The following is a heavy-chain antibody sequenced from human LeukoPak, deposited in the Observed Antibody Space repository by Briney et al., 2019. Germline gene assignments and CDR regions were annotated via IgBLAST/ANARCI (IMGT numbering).Heavy chain of an antibody. J-gene: IGHJ4*02. CDR2: IYTSGST. V-gene: IGHV4-4*07. D-gene: IGHD1-26*01. Sequence: SETLSLTCTVSGGSISSYYWSWIRQPAGKGLEWIGRIYTSGSTNYNPSLKSRVTIAIDTSKSQFSLKLTSVTAADTAVYYCARQSFAPFQVGPETPIESWGQGTLVTVSS. CDR1: GGSISSYY. CDR3: ARQSFAPFQVGPETPIES.